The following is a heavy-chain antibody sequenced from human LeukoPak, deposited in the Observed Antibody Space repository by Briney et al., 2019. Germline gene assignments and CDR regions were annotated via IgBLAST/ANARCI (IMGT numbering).Heavy chain of an antibody. J-gene: IGHJ4*02. V-gene: IGHV3-74*01. D-gene: IGHD2-15*01. CDR1: GFSIENYW. CDR3: ARDKGYSSDC. CDR2: INSDGSRT. Sequence: GGSLRLSCAASGFSIENYWMHWVRQAPGKGLVWVSQINSDGSRTTYADSVKGPFTISRDDAKNTVYLQMDTLGADDTAVYYCARDKGYSSDCWGQGALVTVSS.